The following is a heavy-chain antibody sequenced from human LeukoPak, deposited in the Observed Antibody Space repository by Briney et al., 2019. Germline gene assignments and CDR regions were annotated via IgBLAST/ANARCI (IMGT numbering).Heavy chain of an antibody. CDR1: GFTFSNYG. V-gene: IGHV3-33*01. J-gene: IGHJ4*02. CDR2: IWYDGSNK. CDR3: ARENLLGGFFDY. D-gene: IGHD5-12*01. Sequence: PGKSLRLSCAASGFTFSNYGMHWVRQAPGKGLEWVAVIWYDGSNKYYADSVKGRFTFSRDNCKNTLYLQMNSLRAEDTAVYYCARENLLGGFFDYWGQGILVTVSS.